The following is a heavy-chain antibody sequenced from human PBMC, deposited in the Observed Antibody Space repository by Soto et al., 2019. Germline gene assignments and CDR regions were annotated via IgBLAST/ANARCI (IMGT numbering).Heavy chain of an antibody. V-gene: IGHV1-18*01. CDR2: IGAIVYGDGT. CDR3: ARGTKGAGAWNCEL. Sequence: QVQVVQSEVEVKRPGASVRISCKASGYTLDTHAMTWVRQAPGQGLEWMGWIGAIVYGDGTNYERKFQGRLTMARDTSPITGYLDLMSLRSDDTAVYYCARGTKGAGAWNCELWGRGTLVVVSS. J-gene: IGHJ2*01. CDR1: GYTLDTHA. D-gene: IGHD2-8*01.